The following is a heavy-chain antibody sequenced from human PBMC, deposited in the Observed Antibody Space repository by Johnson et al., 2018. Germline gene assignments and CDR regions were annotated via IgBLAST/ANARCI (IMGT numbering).Heavy chain of an antibody. CDR3: AKVALEGDYGDYSDAFDI. D-gene: IGHD4-17*01. CDR2: MSWDSGSI. CDR1: GFTFDDYA. J-gene: IGHJ3*02. Sequence: VQLVQSGGGLVQPGRSLRLSCAASGFTFDDYAMPWVRPAPGKGLEWVSGMSWDSGSIGYADSVKGRFAISRDNAKNSLYLQMNRLRAEDTALDYCAKVALEGDYGDYSDAFDIWGQGTMVTVSS. V-gene: IGHV3-9*01.